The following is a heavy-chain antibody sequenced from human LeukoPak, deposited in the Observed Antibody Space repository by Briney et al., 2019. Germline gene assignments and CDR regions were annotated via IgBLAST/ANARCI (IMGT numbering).Heavy chain of an antibody. CDR2: INSDGSST. CDR1: GFTFSSYW. D-gene: IGHD2/OR15-2a*01. Sequence: SGGSLRLSCAASGFTFSSYWMHWVRQAPGKGLVWVSRINSDGSSTSYADSVKGRFTISRDNAKNTLYLQMNSLRAEDTAVYYCARGGKSHPGLYNYWGQGTLVTVSS. J-gene: IGHJ4*02. V-gene: IGHV3-74*01. CDR3: ARGGKSHPGLYNY.